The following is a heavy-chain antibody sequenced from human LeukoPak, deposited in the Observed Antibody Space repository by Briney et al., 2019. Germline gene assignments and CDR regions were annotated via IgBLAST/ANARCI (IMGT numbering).Heavy chain of an antibody. CDR2: IYYSGST. Sequence: SETLSLTCTVSGGSISSSAYYWGWIRQPPGKGLEWIGNIYYSGSTYYNPSLKSRVTMSINTSKKQFSLKLRTATAADTAVYCCARIEDVTRGYNHAYYFDYWGQGTLVTVSS. CDR3: ARIEDVTRGYNHAYYFDY. V-gene: IGHV4-39*07. D-gene: IGHD5-18*01. J-gene: IGHJ4*02. CDR1: GGSISSSAYY.